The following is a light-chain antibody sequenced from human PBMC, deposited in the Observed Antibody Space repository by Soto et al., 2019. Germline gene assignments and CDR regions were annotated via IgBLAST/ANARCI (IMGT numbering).Light chain of an antibody. CDR2: AAS. V-gene: IGKV1-6*01. J-gene: IGKJ1*01. CDR1: QGIQND. CDR3: LQDYDYPWT. Sequence: AIQMTQSPSSLSESVGDRVTITCRASQGIQNDLGWYQQKPGRAPKLLIFAASTLQGGVPSRFSGSGSGTDFTLTITSLQPEDFATYYCLQDYDYPWTFGQGTKVEIK.